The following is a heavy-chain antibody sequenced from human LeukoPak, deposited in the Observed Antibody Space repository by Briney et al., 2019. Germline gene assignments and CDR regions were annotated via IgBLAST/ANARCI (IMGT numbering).Heavy chain of an antibody. V-gene: IGHV1-69*13. CDR3: ARLGGYSYGPGFDY. CDR2: IIPIFGTA. CDR1: GGTFSSYA. D-gene: IGHD5-18*01. Sequence: ASVKVSCKASGGTFSSYAISWVRQAPGQGLEWMGGIIPIFGTANYAQKFQGRVTITADESTCTAYMELSSLRSEDTAVYYCARLGGYSYGPGFDYWGQGTLVTVSS. J-gene: IGHJ4*02.